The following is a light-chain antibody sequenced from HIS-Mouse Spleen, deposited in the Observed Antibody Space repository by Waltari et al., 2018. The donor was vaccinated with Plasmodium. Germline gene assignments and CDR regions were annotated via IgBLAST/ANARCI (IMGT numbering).Light chain of an antibody. CDR2: AAS. V-gene: IGKV1-39*01. Sequence: DIQMTQSPSSLSASVGDRVTITCRTSQSISSYLNWYQQKPGKAPKLLIYAASSLQSGVPSRFSGSGSGTAFTLTISSLQPEDFATYYCQQSHTFCQWTKLEI. CDR1: QSISSY. J-gene: IGKJ2*01. CDR3: QQSHT.